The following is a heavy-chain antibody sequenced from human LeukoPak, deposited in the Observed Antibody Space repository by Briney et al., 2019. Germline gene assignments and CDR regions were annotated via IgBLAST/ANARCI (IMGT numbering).Heavy chain of an antibody. J-gene: IGHJ4*02. V-gene: IGHV3-30*18. CDR1: GFTFSSYG. CDR3: AKVAVVVAATKTYYFDY. Sequence: GGSLRLSCADSGFTFSSYGMHWVRQAPGKGLAWVAVISYDGCNKYYADSVKGRFTISRDNSKNTLYLQMNSLRAEDTAVYYCAKVAVVVAATKTYYFDYWGQGTLVTVSS. CDR2: ISYDGCNK. D-gene: IGHD2-15*01.